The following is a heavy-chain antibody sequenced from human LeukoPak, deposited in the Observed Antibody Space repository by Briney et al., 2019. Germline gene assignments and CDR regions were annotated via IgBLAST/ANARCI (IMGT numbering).Heavy chain of an antibody. CDR1: GFTFSTYE. J-gene: IGHJ3*02. CDR3: GASRQYVGAFDI. V-gene: IGHV3-48*03. D-gene: IGHD3-16*01. CDR2: ISSGGTTI. Sequence: GGSLRLSCAASGFTFSTYELYWVRQAPGKGLEWISYISSGGTTIKYADSVRGRFTISRDDGRESLYLQMNSLRVEDTAIYYCGASRQYVGAFDIWGQGTLVSVSP.